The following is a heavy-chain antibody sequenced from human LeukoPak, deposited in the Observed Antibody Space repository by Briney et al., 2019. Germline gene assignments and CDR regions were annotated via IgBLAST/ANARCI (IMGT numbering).Heavy chain of an antibody. CDR1: GFTFSSYA. CDR2: ISGSGGST. D-gene: IGHD3-22*01. Sequence: GGSLRLSCAAPGFTFSSYAMSWVRQAPGKGLEWVSTISGSGGSTYYPDSVKGRFIISRDDSKNMLFLQMNSLRAEDTAIYYCAKVQAPDSSGFYCYYDYWGQGTLVSVSS. J-gene: IGHJ4*03. CDR3: AKVQAPDSSGFYCYYDY. V-gene: IGHV3-23*01.